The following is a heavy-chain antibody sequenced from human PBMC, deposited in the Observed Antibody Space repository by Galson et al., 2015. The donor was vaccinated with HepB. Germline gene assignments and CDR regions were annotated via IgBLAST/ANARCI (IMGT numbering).Heavy chain of an antibody. CDR3: AREADGYNN. CDR1: GGSFSGYY. CDR2: INHSGYT. D-gene: IGHD5-24*01. J-gene: IGHJ4*02. V-gene: IGHV4-34*01. Sequence: SETLSLTCAVSGGSFSGYYWSWIRQPPGKGLEWIGEINHSGYTKYNPSLKSRVTISIDISKNQFSLKLTSVTAADTAVYYCAREADGYNNWGQGTLVTVSS.